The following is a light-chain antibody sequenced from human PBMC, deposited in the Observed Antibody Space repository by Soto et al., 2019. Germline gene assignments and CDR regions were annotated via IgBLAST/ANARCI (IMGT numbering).Light chain of an antibody. CDR2: GAS. Sequence: DIVMTQSPATLSVSPGERATLSCRASRSVNSFLAWYQQKPGQAPRLLMYGASTRATGIPARFSGSGSGTEFTLTISSLQSEDFALYYCQQYHDWPLTFGGGTRVEIK. J-gene: IGKJ4*01. CDR3: QQYHDWPLT. V-gene: IGKV3-15*01. CDR1: RSVNSF.